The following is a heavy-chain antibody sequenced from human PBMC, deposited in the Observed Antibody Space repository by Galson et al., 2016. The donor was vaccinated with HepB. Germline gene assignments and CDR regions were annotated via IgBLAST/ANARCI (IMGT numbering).Heavy chain of an antibody. V-gene: IGHV3-53*01. CDR1: GFTVSNNY. D-gene: IGHD3-10*01. J-gene: IGHJ4*02. Sequence: SLRLSCAASGFTVSNNYMSWVRQAPGKGLEWVSLIYSGGSTSYADSVKGRFTISRDHFKNTLYLQMNSMTAEETAVYFCTCVRSPGAYWVQGTLVTVSS. CDR2: IYSGGST. CDR3: TCVRSPGAY.